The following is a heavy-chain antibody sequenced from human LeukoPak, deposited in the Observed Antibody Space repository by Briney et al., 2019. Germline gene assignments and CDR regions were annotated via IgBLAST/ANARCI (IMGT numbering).Heavy chain of an antibody. CDR2: IIPSLGIT. CDR3: TRDGDFGGPFDS. Sequence: EASVTVSCKASGGTFSSYPINWVRQAPGQGLEWMGRIIPSLGITNYAQKFQGRVTITADKSASTAYMELSSLRSEDTAVYYCTRDGDFGGPFDSWGQGTLVTVSS. J-gene: IGHJ4*02. D-gene: IGHD4-23*01. CDR1: GGTFSSYP. V-gene: IGHV1-69*04.